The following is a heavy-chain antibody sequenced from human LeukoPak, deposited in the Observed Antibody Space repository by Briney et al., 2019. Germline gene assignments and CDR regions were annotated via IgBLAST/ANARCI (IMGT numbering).Heavy chain of an antibody. CDR3: ARDHRCSGGSCYSGYYYYGMDV. J-gene: IGHJ6*02. Sequence: SQTLSLTCTVSGGSISSGGYYWSWIRQHPGKGLEWIGYIYYSGSTYYNPSLKSRVTISVDTSKNQFSLKLSSVTAADMAVYYCARDHRCSGGSCYSGYYYYGMDVWGQGTTVTVSS. CDR2: IYYSGST. CDR1: GGSISSGGYY. D-gene: IGHD2-15*01. V-gene: IGHV4-31*03.